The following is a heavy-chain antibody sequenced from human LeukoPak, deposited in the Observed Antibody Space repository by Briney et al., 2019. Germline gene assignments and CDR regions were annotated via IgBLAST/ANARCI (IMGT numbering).Heavy chain of an antibody. Sequence: PGGSLRLSCVGSGFTFRSHAMSWVRQAPEKGLEFVSGIYENGGTTYYADSVKGRFSISRDNSKNTLYLQMDSLRGEDTAVYYCAKSTGREIYYAYNGMDVWGQGTAVIVSS. V-gene: IGHV3-23*01. J-gene: IGHJ6*02. CDR2: IYENGGTT. CDR1: GFTFRSHA. CDR3: AKSTGREIYYAYNGMDV. D-gene: IGHD3-22*01.